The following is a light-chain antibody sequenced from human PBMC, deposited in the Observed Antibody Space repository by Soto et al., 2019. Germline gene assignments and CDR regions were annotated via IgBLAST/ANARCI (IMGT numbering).Light chain of an antibody. CDR1: QTINSD. J-gene: IGKJ4*01. Sequence: EIVMTQSPATLSVSPGERATLSCRASQTINSDLAWYQQKLGQAPRLLIYGASTRATGIPARFSGSGSGTEFTPTISSLQSEDFAVYYCQQYNYWPPLTFGGGTKVDIK. V-gene: IGKV3-15*01. CDR2: GAS. CDR3: QQYNYWPPLT.